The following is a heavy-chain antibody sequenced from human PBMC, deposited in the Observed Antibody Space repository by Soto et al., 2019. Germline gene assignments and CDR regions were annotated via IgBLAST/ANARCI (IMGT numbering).Heavy chain of an antibody. CDR3: ASQQWLVPALAY. D-gene: IGHD6-19*01. CDR1: GFTFSSYA. Sequence: EVQLLESGGGLVQPGGSLRLSCAASGFTFSSYAMSWVRQAPGKGLEWVSAISGSGGSTYYADSVKGRFTISRDNSKNTLYLQMNSLRAEDTAVYYCASQQWLVPALAYWGQGTLVTVSS. CDR2: ISGSGGST. J-gene: IGHJ4*02. V-gene: IGHV3-23*01.